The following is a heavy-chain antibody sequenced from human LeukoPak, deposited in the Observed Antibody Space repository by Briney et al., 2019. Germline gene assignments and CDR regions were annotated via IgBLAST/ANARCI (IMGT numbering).Heavy chain of an antibody. CDR3: AKHSSGWARPIDY. CDR2: ISGSGGST. V-gene: IGHV3-23*01. J-gene: IGHJ4*02. CDR1: GGSISSYY. D-gene: IGHD6-19*01. Sequence: PSETLSLTCTVSGGSISSYYWSWVRQAPGKGLEWVSAISGSGGSTYYADSVKGRFTISRDNSKNTLYLQMNSLRAEDTAVYYCAKHSSGWARPIDYWGQGTLVTVSS.